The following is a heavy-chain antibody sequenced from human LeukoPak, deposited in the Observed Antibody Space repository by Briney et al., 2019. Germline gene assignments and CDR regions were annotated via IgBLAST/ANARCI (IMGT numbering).Heavy chain of an antibody. J-gene: IGHJ4*02. CDR2: IIPILGIA. CDR3: ARAQEDSESLLVRGVIMDY. CDR1: GGTFSSYA. V-gene: IGHV1-69*04. Sequence: ASVKVSCKASGGTFSSYAISWVRQAPGQGLEWMGRIIPILGIANYAQKFQGRVTITADKSTSTAYMELSSLRSEDTAVYYCARAQEDSESLLVRGVIMDYWGQGTLVTVSS. D-gene: IGHD3-10*01.